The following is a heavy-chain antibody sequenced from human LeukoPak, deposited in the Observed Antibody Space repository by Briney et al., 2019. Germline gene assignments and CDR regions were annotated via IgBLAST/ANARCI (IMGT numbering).Heavy chain of an antibody. CDR1: GGSISSSSYY. J-gene: IGHJ4*02. Sequence: SETLSLTCTVSGGSISSSSYYWGWIRQPPGKGLEWIGSFFYRGSTYYNPSLKSRVTISVDTSKNQFSLKLTSVTAADTAVYYCARSVTMPADYWGQGTLVTVSS. CDR3: ARSVTMPADY. D-gene: IGHD3-10*01. V-gene: IGHV4-39*07. CDR2: FFYRGST.